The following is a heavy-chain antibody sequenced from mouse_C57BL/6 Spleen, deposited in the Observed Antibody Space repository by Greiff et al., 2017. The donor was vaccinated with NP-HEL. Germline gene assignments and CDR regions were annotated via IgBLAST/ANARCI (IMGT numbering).Heavy chain of an antibody. CDR3: ARFHHIYAMDY. CDR2: ISYDGSN. J-gene: IGHJ4*01. V-gene: IGHV3-6*01. CDR1: GYSITSGYY. D-gene: IGHD6-1*01. Sequence: EVKLQESGPGLVKPSQSLSLTCSVTGYSITSGYYWNWIRQFPGNKLEWMGYISYDGSNNYNPSLKNRISITRDTSKNQFFLKLNSVTTEDTATYYCARFHHIYAMDYWGQGTSVTVSS.